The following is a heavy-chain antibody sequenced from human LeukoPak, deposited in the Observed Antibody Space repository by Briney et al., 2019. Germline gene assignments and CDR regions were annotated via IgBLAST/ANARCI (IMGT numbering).Heavy chain of an antibody. CDR3: ARGAPAYVEDAFDI. Sequence: PSETLSLTCAVYGGSFSGYYWSWIRQPPGKGLEWIGEINHSGSTNYNPSLKSRVTISVDTSKNQFSLKLSSVTAADTAVYYCARGAPAYVEDAFDIWGQGTMVTVSS. V-gene: IGHV4-34*01. CDR1: GGSFSGYY. D-gene: IGHD3-16*01. J-gene: IGHJ3*02. CDR2: INHSGST.